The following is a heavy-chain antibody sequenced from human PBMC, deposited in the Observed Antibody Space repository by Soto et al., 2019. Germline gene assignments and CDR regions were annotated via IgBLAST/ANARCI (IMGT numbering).Heavy chain of an antibody. V-gene: IGHV3-20*04. D-gene: IGHD3-16*02. Sequence: AGWSLRLSRAASGFTFDDYGMSWVRQAPGKGLEWVSFINWNGGSTGYADSVKGRFTISRDNAKNSLYLQMNSLRAEDTALYYCAKSHGFIGAIVTLLDSWGQGTQVTVSS. CDR2: INWNGGST. CDR3: AKSHGFIGAIVTLLDS. CDR1: GFTFDDYG. J-gene: IGHJ4*02.